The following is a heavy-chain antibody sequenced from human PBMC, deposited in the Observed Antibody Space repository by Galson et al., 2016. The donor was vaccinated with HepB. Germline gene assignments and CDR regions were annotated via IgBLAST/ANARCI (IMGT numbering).Heavy chain of an antibody. D-gene: IGHD2-2*01. CDR3: ATPSASTKCYWCFDP. V-gene: IGHV3-53*01. Sequence: SLRLSCAASGFTVSNLYMTWVRQAPGKGLEWVALIYNSGRTTYADSVKGRFIISRDNSKNMMFLQMNNLRADDTAVYYCATPSASTKCYWCFDPWGQGTLVTVSS. CDR2: IYNSGRT. J-gene: IGHJ5*02. CDR1: GFTVSNLY.